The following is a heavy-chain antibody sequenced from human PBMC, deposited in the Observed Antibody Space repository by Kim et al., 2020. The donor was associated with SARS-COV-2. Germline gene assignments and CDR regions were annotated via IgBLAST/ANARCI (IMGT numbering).Heavy chain of an antibody. CDR2: NSSAT. CDR3: GVGTFDY. D-gene: IGHD2-15*01. V-gene: IGHV3-73*01. J-gene: IGHJ4*02. Sequence: NSSATAYAASVKGRFTISRDDSKNTAYLQMNSLKTEDTAVYYCGVGTFDYWGQGTLVTVSS.